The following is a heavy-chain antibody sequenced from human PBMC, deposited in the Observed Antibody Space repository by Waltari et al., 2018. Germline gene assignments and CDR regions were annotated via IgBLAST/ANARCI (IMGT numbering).Heavy chain of an antibody. D-gene: IGHD1-26*01. CDR2: INRSGSN. CDR3: ARADRGPRSGSSATPAWGP. CDR1: GGSFSVYY. J-gene: IGHJ5*02. Sequence: QVQLQQWGAVLLKPSETLSLTCAVYGGSFSVYYWSWIRQPPGKGLEWLGEINRSGSNNYHPSLKSRVTISLDTSKNHFSLKLSAVTAADTAVYYCARADRGPRSGSSATPAWGPWGQGTLVTVSS. V-gene: IGHV4-34*01.